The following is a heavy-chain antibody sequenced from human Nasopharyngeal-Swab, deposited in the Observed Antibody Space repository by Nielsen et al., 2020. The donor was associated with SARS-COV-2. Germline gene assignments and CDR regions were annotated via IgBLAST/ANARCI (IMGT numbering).Heavy chain of an antibody. V-gene: IGHV4-59*06. CDR3: PYGANRYQFDY. J-gene: IGHJ4*02. D-gene: IGHD4/OR15-4a*01. CDR1: GGSISSYS. Sequence: SKTLSLTCSVSGGSISSYSWSWIRQHPGKGLEWIGYIYYSGSTYYNPSLKSRVTISVDTSKNQFSLKLSSVTAADTAVYYCPYGANRYQFDYWGQGTLVTVSS. CDR2: IYYSGST.